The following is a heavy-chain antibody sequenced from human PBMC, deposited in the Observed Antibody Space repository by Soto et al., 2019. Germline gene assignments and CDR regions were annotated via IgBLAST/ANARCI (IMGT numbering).Heavy chain of an antibody. CDR1: GYTFTGYY. Sequence: QRVQSGSEVKKPGASVKVSCKASGYTFTGYYIYCVRQAPGKGLESMGWMNPNNGGANYAQKYQDRITMTRDKSIRTGYMELSGLRSEETATKFCARALRGHLITLGGQGTLVTVSS. CDR3: ARALRGHLITL. CDR2: MNPNNGGA. J-gene: IGHJ4*02. V-gene: IGHV1-2*02. D-gene: IGHD3-10*01.